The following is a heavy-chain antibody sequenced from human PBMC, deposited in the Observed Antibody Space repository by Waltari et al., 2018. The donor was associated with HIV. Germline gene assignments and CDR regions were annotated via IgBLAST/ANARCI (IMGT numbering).Heavy chain of an antibody. D-gene: IGHD3-10*01. CDR2: ISPGGTTT. J-gene: IGHJ4*02. V-gene: IGHV3-74*01. CDR3: GRDYCGVVEF. Sequence: EVRLGESGGGLVQPGGSLRLSCAASGYTFSNFWMHSFLHTPGQGLVWVLKISPGGTTTNYADSVKGRFTISRDNAQNTLYLQMNSLRFEDTAVYYCGRDYCGVVEFWGQGHLVTVSS. CDR1: GYTFSNFW.